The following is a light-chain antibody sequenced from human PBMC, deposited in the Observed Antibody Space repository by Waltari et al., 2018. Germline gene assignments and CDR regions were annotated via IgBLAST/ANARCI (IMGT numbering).Light chain of an antibody. V-gene: IGKV3-15*01. Sequence: EIVMTQSPATLSVSPGERATLSCRASQSVSSNLAWYQQKPGQAPRLLIYGASPRATGIPARFSGSGSGTEFTLTISSLQSEDFAVYYCKQYNNWPRTFGQGTKVEIK. CDR2: GAS. CDR3: KQYNNWPRT. CDR1: QSVSSN. J-gene: IGKJ1*01.